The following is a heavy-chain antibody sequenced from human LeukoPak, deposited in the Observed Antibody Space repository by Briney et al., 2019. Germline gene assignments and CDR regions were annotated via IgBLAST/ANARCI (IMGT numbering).Heavy chain of an antibody. V-gene: IGHV3-66*02. CDR1: GFTVSSNY. D-gene: IGHD2-2*01. J-gene: IGHJ6*03. CDR3: AGLVVPAAKSYYYYYMDV. CDR2: IYSGGST. Sequence: TGGSLRLSCAASGFTVSSNYMSWVRQAPGKGLEWVSVIYSGGSTYYADSVKGRFTISRDNSKDTLYLQMNSLRAEDTAVYYCAGLVVPAAKSYYYYYMDVWGKGTTVTVSS.